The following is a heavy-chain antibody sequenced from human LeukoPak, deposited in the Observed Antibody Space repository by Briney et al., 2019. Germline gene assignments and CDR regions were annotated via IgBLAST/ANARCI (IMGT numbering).Heavy chain of an antibody. CDR2: IIPIFGTP. CDR3: ASRRYYYDSSGYYLDY. V-gene: IGHV1-69*13. Sequence: SVKVSCKASGGTFSRHSIAWVRQAPGQGLEWMGGIIPIFGTPNYAQKFQGRVTITADESTSTAYMELSSLRSEDTAVYYCASRRYYYDSSGYYLDYWGQGTLVTVSS. D-gene: IGHD3-22*01. CDR1: GGTFSRHS. J-gene: IGHJ4*02.